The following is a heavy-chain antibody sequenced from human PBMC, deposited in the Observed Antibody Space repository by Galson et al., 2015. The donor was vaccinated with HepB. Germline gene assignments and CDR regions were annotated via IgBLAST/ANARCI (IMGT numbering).Heavy chain of an antibody. V-gene: IGHV1-18*01. Sequence: SVKVSCKASGYNFKSCGISWVRQAPGQGLEWMGWISVYNGDTDYAQKFQGRVTMTTDTFETTAYMELRSLRSDDTAVYYCARTGLRFLEWLFPFDYWGQGTLVTVSS. D-gene: IGHD3-3*01. J-gene: IGHJ4*02. CDR3: ARTGLRFLEWLFPFDY. CDR1: GYNFKSCG. CDR2: ISVYNGDT.